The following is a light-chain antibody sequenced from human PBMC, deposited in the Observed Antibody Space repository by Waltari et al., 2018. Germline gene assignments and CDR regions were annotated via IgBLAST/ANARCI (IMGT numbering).Light chain of an antibody. CDR2: KAS. V-gene: IGKV1-5*03. CDR1: QSISSW. Sequence: DLQMTQSPSTLPASVGDSVTTVCRASQSISSWLAWYQQKSGKAPKLLIYKASSLESGVPTRFSGSGSGTEFTLTISSLQPDDFATYYCQQYSSDSTFGQGTKVEIK. J-gene: IGKJ1*01. CDR3: QQYSSDST.